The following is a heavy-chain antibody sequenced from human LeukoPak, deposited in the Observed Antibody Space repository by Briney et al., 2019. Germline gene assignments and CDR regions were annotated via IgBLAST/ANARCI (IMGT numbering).Heavy chain of an antibody. CDR2: ICGSGGCT. D-gene: IGHD6-19*01. CDR1: GFTFNTYA. Sequence: GSLRLSCEASGFTFNTYAIYWVRQAPGKGLEWVSGICGSGGCTYYADSVKGRFTISRDNSKNTVYLQMNGLTADDTAVYYCAKTTVGYSSGRYPGWPADCWGQGTLVTVSS. V-gene: IGHV3-23*01. J-gene: IGHJ4*02. CDR3: AKTTVGYSSGRYPGWPADC.